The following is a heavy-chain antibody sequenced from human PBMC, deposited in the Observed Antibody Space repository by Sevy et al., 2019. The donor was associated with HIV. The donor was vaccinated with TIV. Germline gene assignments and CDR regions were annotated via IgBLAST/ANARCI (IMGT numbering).Heavy chain of an antibody. Sequence: ASVKVSCKASGYTFTSYGISWVRQAPGKGLEWVGSFDPEDGETVYEHNFQGRVSMTEDTSTDTAYMEVISLKFEDTAVYYCATTKDYYDSSGYPFDYWGQGTLVTVSS. CDR3: ATTKDYYDSSGYPFDY. CDR2: FDPEDGET. J-gene: IGHJ4*02. CDR1: GYTFTSYG. D-gene: IGHD3-22*01. V-gene: IGHV1-24*01.